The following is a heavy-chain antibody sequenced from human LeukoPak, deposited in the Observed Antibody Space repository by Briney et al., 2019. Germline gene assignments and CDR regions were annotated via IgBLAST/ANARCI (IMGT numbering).Heavy chain of an antibody. D-gene: IGHD4-17*01. J-gene: IGHJ4*02. V-gene: IGHV4-34*01. CDR3: ARHDYGDYMGYFDY. CDR2: INHSGST. Sequence: PSETLSLTCAVYGGSFSGYYWSWIRQPPGKGLEWIGEINHSGSTNYNPSLKSRVTISVDTSKNQFSLKLSSVTAADTAVYYCARHDYGDYMGYFDYWGQGTLVTVSS. CDR1: GGSFSGYY.